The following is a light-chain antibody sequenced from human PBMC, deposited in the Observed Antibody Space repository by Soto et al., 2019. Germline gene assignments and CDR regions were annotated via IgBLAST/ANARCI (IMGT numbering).Light chain of an antibody. J-gene: IGLJ1*01. CDR3: SSYTSSTLYV. CDR1: SRDVGGYNY. CDR2: EVS. Sequence: QSVLTQPASVSGSPGQSITISCTGTSRDVGGYNYVSWYQQHPGKAPKLMIYEVSNRPSGVSNRFSGSKSGNTASLTISGLQADDEADYYCSSYTSSTLYVFGTGTKVTVL. V-gene: IGLV2-14*01.